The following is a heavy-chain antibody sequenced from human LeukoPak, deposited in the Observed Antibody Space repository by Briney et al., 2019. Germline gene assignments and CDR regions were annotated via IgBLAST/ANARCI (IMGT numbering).Heavy chain of an antibody. V-gene: IGHV4-59*01. D-gene: IGHD5-24*01. Sequence: SETLSLTCTVSGGSISNYYWSWIRQPPGKELEWIGYIYYIGSTNYNPSLKRRVTISVDTSKNQFSLKLSSVTAADTAVYYCARGRDGYNFLNRGEYYYFDYWGQGTLVTVSS. CDR3: ARGRDGYNFLNRGEYYYFDY. J-gene: IGHJ4*02. CDR1: GGSISNYY. CDR2: IYYIGST.